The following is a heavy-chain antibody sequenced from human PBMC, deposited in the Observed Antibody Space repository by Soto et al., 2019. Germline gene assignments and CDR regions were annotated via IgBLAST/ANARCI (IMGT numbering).Heavy chain of an antibody. CDR2: ISGGGSNT. CDR1: GFPFSSYV. D-gene: IGHD4-4*01. V-gene: IGHV3-23*01. Sequence: PGGSLRLSYAASGFPFSSYVMSWVRQAPGKGLEWVSGISGGGSNTFYADYVKGRFTISRDNSKNTLLLQMNSLGAEDTAVYYCAKDSNKYSSSLRGRYFDYWGQGIGVTVSS. J-gene: IGHJ4*02. CDR3: AKDSNKYSSSLRGRYFDY.